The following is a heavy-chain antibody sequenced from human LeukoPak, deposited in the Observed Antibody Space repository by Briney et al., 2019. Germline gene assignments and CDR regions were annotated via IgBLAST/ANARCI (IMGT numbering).Heavy chain of an antibody. Sequence: EASVKVSCKASGYTFTSYGISWVRQAPGQGLEWMGWISAYNGNTNYAQKLQGRVTMTTDTSTSTAYMELRSLRSDDTAVYYCARGGGWGSYLYGYYYYMDVWGKGTTVTVSS. D-gene: IGHD3-16*02. CDR1: GYTFTSYG. CDR2: ISAYNGNT. J-gene: IGHJ6*03. CDR3: ARGGGWGSYLYGYYYYMDV. V-gene: IGHV1-18*01.